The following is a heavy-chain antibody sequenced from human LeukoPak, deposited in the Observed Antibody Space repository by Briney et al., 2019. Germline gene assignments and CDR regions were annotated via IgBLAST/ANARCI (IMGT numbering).Heavy chain of an antibody. D-gene: IGHD6-13*01. Sequence: EASVKVSCKASGYTFTSQYMHWVRQAPGQGLEWMGIVNPSGGSTSYAQKFQGRVTMTRDTSMSTVYMELSSLRSEDTAVYYCARDQGGAAAGPFDYWGQGTLVTVSS. CDR2: VNPSGGST. CDR3: ARDQGGAAAGPFDY. J-gene: IGHJ4*02. CDR1: GYTFTSQY. V-gene: IGHV1-46*01.